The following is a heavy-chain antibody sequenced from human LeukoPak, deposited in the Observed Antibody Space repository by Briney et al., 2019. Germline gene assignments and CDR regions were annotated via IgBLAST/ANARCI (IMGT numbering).Heavy chain of an antibody. J-gene: IGHJ4*02. CDR2: IHYSGST. D-gene: IGHD6-19*01. CDR1: GGSISSYY. V-gene: IGHV4-59*12. CDR3: ARVDSSGWYRVPN. Sequence: SETLSLTCIVSGGSISSYYWNWIRQPPGKGPEWIGYIHYSGSTNYNPSLKSRVTISVDTSKNQFSLKLSSVTAADTAVYYCARVDSSGWYRVPNWGQGTLVTVSS.